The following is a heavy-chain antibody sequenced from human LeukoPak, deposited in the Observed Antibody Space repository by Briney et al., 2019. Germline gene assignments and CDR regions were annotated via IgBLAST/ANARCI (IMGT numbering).Heavy chain of an antibody. V-gene: IGHV1-46*01. D-gene: IGHD6-13*01. CDR2: INPSGGST. CDR3: ARDGREGVAAAVRVSWFDP. J-gene: IGHJ5*02. Sequence: GASVKVSCKASGYTFTSYYMHWVRQAPGQGLEWMGIINPSGGSTSYAQKFQGRVTMTRDMSTSTVYMELSSLRSEDTAVYYCARDGREGVAAAVRVSWFDPWGQGTLVTVSS. CDR1: GYTFTSYY.